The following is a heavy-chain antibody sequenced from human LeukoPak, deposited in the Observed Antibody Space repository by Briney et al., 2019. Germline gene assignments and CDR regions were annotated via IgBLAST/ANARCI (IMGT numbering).Heavy chain of an antibody. CDR1: GGSIISYY. Sequence: SETLSLTCTVSGGSIISYYWSWIRQPPGKGLEWIGYIYYSGSTNYNPSLESRVTISVDTSKSQFSLKLSSVTAADTAVYYCARHSGSTTYYYYMDVWGKGTTVTVSS. CDR3: ARHSGSTTYYYYMDV. CDR2: IYYSGST. V-gene: IGHV4-59*08. D-gene: IGHD2-2*01. J-gene: IGHJ6*03.